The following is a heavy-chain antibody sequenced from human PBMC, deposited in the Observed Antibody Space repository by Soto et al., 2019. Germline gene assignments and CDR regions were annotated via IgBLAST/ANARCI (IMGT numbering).Heavy chain of an antibody. V-gene: IGHV4-34*01. J-gene: IGHJ5*02. Sequence: SETLSLTCAVYGGSFSGYYWSWIRQPPGKGLEWIGEINHSGSTNYNPSLKSRVTISVDTSKNQFSLKLSSVTAADTAVYYCASLDGAVTTLGWFDPWGQGTLVTVSS. CDR3: ASLDGAVTTLGWFDP. D-gene: IGHD4-4*01. CDR2: INHSGST. CDR1: GGSFSGYY.